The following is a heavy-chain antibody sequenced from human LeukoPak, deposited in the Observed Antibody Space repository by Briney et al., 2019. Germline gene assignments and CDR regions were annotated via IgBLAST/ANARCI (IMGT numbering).Heavy chain of an antibody. Sequence: GGSLRLSCAASGFTFSSYSMNWVRQAPGKGLEWVSSISSSSSYIYYADSVKGRFTISRDNAKNSLYLQMNSLRAEDTAVYYCASVDVGTYFDNWGQGTLVTVSS. CDR1: GFTFSSYS. V-gene: IGHV3-21*01. CDR3: ASVDVGTYFDN. D-gene: IGHD1-26*01. J-gene: IGHJ4*02. CDR2: ISSSSSYI.